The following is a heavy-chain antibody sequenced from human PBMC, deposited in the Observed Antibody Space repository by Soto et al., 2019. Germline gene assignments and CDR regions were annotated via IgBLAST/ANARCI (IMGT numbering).Heavy chain of an antibody. CDR1: GGTFSSYA. Sequence: SVKVSCKASGGTFSSYAISWVRQAPGQGLEWMGGVIPIFGTANYAQKFQGRVTITADESTSTAYMELSSLRYEDTAVNYYEXXSLPXYXXDSSGYXRVRSYYFDYXGQGTLVTVSS. CDR3: EXXSLPXYXXDSSGYXRVRSYYFDY. V-gene: IGHV1-69*13. J-gene: IGHJ4*02. D-gene: IGHD3-22*01. CDR2: VIPIFGTA.